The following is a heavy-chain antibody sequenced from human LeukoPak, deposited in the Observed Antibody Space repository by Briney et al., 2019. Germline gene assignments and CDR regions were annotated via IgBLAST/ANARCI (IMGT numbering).Heavy chain of an antibody. CDR3: ARVHEWLVRTYSFDY. CDR2: INPNSGGS. D-gene: IGHD6-19*01. J-gene: IGHJ4*02. CDR1: GYTFTGYY. V-gene: IGHV1-2*02. Sequence: ASVKVSCKASGYTFTGYYMHWVRQAPGQGLERMGWINPNSGGSNYAQKFQGRVTMTRDTSISTAYMELSRLRSDDTAVYYCARVHEWLVRTYSFDYWGQGTLVTVSS.